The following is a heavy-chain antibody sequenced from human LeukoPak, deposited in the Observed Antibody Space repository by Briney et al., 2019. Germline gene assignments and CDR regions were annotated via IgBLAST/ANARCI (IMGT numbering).Heavy chain of an antibody. J-gene: IGHJ3*02. CDR2: IKEDGSER. Sequence: GGSLRLSCEGSAFIFSGHWMNWVRQTPGKGLEWVASIKEDGSERQYVDSVKGRFTISRDNAKNSLYLQMNSLRAEDTAVYYCARDHDGAFDIWGQGTMVTVSS. D-gene: IGHD3-3*01. V-gene: IGHV3-7*01. CDR1: AFIFSGHW. CDR3: ARDHDGAFDI.